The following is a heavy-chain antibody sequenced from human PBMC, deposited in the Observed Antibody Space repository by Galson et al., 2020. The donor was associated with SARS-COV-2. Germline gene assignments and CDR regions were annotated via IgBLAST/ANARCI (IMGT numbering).Heavy chain of an antibody. V-gene: IGHV3-30*18. CDR1: GFTFSSYG. D-gene: IGHD5-18*01. J-gene: IGHJ4*02. CDR2: ISYDGSNK. Sequence: GGSLRLSCAASGFTFSSYGMHWVRQAPGKGLEWVAVISYDGSNKYYADSVKGRFTISRDNSKNTLYLQMNSLRAEDTAVYYCAKEYSYAEGALDYWGQGTLVTVSS. CDR3: AKEYSYAEGALDY.